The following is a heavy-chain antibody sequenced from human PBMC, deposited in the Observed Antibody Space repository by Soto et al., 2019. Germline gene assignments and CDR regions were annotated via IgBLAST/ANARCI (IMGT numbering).Heavy chain of an antibody. CDR1: GFTFSSYG. V-gene: IGHV3-30*18. D-gene: IGHD5-18*01. CDR2: ISYDGSNK. Sequence: QVQLVESGGGVVQPGRSLRLSCAASGFTFSSYGMHWVRQAPGKGLEWVAVISYDGSNKYYADSVKGRFTISRDNSKNTLYLQMNSLRAEDTAVYYCAKDGDGRSYGYVGVEDWGQGTLVTVSS. J-gene: IGHJ4*02. CDR3: AKDGDGRSYGYVGVED.